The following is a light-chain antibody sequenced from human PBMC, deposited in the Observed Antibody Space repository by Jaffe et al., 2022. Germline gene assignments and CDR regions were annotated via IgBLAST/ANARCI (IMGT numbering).Light chain of an antibody. Sequence: QSALTQPPSASGSPGQSVTISCTGTDSDVGGYNFVSWYQQHPGKVPKLMIYEVTKRPSGVPDRFSGSKSGNTASLTVSGLQAEDEADYYCSSYAGTNIFYVFGTGTKVTVL. CDR3: SSYAGTNIFYV. CDR2: EVT. J-gene: IGLJ1*01. V-gene: IGLV2-8*01. CDR1: DSDVGGYNF.